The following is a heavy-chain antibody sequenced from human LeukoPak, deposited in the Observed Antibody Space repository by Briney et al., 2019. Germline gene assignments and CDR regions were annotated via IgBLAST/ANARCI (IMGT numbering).Heavy chain of an antibody. J-gene: IGHJ4*02. V-gene: IGHV1-8*01. Sequence: GASVTVSCKPSVYTFTSYDINWVRQATGQGREWMGWMNPNSGNTGYAQKFQGRVTMTSNTSISTAYMELSSLRSEDTAVYYCARGRGVDIVATIIGYWGQGTLVTVSS. CDR2: MNPNSGNT. CDR1: VYTFTSYD. CDR3: ARGRGVDIVATIIGY. D-gene: IGHD5-12*01.